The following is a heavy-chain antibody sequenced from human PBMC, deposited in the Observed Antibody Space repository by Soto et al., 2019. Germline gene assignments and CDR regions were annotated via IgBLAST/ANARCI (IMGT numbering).Heavy chain of an antibody. CDR2: VYYSGST. Sequence: SQTLSLTCTVSLASISSGGYYWSWIRQHPGKGLEWIGYVYYSGSTYYNPSLKSRVTISVDTSKNQFSLKLSSVTAADTAVYYCARDHYYYGMDVWGQGTTVTVSS. V-gene: IGHV4-31*03. CDR1: LASISSGGYY. CDR3: ARDHYYYGMDV. J-gene: IGHJ6*02.